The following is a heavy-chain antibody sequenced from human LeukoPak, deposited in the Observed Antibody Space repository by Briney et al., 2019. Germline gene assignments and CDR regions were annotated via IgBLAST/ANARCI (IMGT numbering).Heavy chain of an antibody. CDR1: GYTFTSYG. D-gene: IGHD3-22*01. J-gene: IGHJ4*02. V-gene: IGHV1-18*01. Sequence: ASVKVSCKASGYTFTSYGISWVRQAPGQGLEWMGWISAYNGNTNYAQKLQGRVTMTTDTSTSTAYMELRSLRSDDTAVYYCARVTGYMIADYFDYWGQGTLVTVSS. CDR2: ISAYNGNT. CDR3: ARVTGYMIADYFDY.